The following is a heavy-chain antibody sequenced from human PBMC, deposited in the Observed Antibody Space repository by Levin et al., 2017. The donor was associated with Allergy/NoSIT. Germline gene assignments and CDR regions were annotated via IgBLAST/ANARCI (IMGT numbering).Heavy chain of an antibody. D-gene: IGHD3-3*01. CDR2: ISGSGGST. V-gene: IGHV3-23*01. Sequence: GGSLRLSCAASGFTFSSYAMSWVRQAPGKGLEWVSAISGSGGSTYYADSVKGRFTISRDNSKNTLYLQMNSLRAEDTAVYYCAKGDPTYYDFWSGYYTDPAYSYWGQGTLVTVSS. CDR3: AKGDPTYYDFWSGYYTDPAYSY. CDR1: GFTFSSYA. J-gene: IGHJ4*02.